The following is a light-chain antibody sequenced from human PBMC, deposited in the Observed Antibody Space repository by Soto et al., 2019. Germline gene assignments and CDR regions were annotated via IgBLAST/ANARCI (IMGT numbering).Light chain of an antibody. CDR1: QSVSSSY. J-gene: IGKJ2*01. CDR3: QQYGSSPRT. V-gene: IGKV3-20*01. CDR2: GAS. Sequence: EIVLTQSPGTLSLSPGERATLSCRASQSVSSSYLAWYQQKPGQAPRLLIYGASSMATGIPDRFSGSGSGTDFTLTISRLEPEDFAAYYCQQYGSSPRTFGQGTKLEIK.